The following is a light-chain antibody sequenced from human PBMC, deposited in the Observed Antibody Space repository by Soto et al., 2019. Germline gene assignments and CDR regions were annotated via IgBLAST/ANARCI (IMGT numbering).Light chain of an antibody. V-gene: IGKV1-33*01. J-gene: IGKJ5*01. Sequence: DIQMTQSPSSLSASVGDRVTITCQASQGIRNFLNWYQQKPGKAPKLLIYDASNLEPGVPSRFSGSGSGTDFTFTISSLQPEDIATYYCQQYDDLFPTFGQGTRLEN. CDR1: QGIRNF. CDR2: DAS. CDR3: QQYDDLFPT.